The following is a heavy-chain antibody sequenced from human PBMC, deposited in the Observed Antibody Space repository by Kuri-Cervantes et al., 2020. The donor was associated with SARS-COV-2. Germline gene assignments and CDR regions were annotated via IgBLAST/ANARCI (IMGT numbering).Heavy chain of an antibody. Sequence: SETLSLTCAVYGGSFSGYYWSWIRQPPGKGLEWIGEINHSGSTNYHPSLKSRVTISVDTSKNQFSLKLSSVTAADTAVYYCARGHWSGYSNAAEMGAFDIWGQGTMVTVSS. CDR2: INHSGST. J-gene: IGHJ3*02. V-gene: IGHV4-34*01. CDR3: ARGHWSGYSNAAEMGAFDI. CDR1: GGSFSGYY. D-gene: IGHD3-3*01.